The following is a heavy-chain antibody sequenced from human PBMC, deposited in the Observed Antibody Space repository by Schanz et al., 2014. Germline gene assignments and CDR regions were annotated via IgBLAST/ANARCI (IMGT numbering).Heavy chain of an antibody. D-gene: IGHD2-8*02. Sequence: EVQLVESGGGLVQPGGSLRLSCAASGFNFSSYSLNWVRQAPGKGLEWVSSISYGTSYIYYAESVKGRFTISRDNAKNSLYLQMNGLRAEDTAVYYCAKTLFPGGTQTFGNWGRGTLVTVSS. V-gene: IGHV3-21*04. CDR1: GFNFSSYS. CDR3: AKTLFPGGTQTFGN. J-gene: IGHJ4*02. CDR2: ISYGTSYI.